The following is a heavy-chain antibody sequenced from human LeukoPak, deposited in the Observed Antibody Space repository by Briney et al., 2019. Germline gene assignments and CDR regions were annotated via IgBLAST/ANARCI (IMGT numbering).Heavy chain of an antibody. CDR3: ARDFSDTDWFDP. V-gene: IGHV3-30*02. CDR1: GFTFSSYG. J-gene: IGHJ5*02. Sequence: PGGSLRLSCAASGFTFSSYGMHCVRQAPGKGLEWVAYIRSDGSNEYHADSVKGRFIISRDNAKNSLYLQMNSLRAEDTAVYYCARDFSDTDWFDPWGQGTLVTVSS. CDR2: IRSDGSNE. D-gene: IGHD5-18*01.